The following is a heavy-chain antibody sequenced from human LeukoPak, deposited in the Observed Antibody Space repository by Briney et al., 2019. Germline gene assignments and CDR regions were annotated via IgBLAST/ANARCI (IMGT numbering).Heavy chain of an antibody. CDR1: GGSFSGYY. J-gene: IGHJ2*01. D-gene: IGHD3-10*01. Sequence: SETLSLTCAVYGGSFSGYYWSWIRQPPGKGLEWIGEINHSGSTNYNPSLKSRVTISVDTSKNQFSLKLSSVTAADTAVYYCARRPSAMVRGWYFDLWGRGTLVTVSS. CDR2: INHSGST. CDR3: ARRPSAMVRGWYFDL. V-gene: IGHV4-34*01.